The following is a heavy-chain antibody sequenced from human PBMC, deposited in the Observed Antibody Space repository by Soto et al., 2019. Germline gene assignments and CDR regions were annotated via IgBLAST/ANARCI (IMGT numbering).Heavy chain of an antibody. CDR2: IYDNGGA. Sequence: PSETLSLTCTVSGDSISSGGYYWSWIRQHPGKGLEWIGYIYDNGGAYYSPSLKGRVVISVDRSENQFSLRLSSVTAADTAVYYCARVMGGTTRRAFDSWGQGTLVTVSS. V-gene: IGHV4-31*03. CDR3: ARVMGGTTRRAFDS. D-gene: IGHD1-7*01. J-gene: IGHJ4*02. CDR1: GDSISSGGYY.